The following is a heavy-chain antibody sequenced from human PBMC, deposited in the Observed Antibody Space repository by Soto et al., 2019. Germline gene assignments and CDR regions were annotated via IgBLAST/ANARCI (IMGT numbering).Heavy chain of an antibody. J-gene: IGHJ6*02. V-gene: IGHV4-39*01. D-gene: IGHD3-22*01. CDR1: GDSITSNSYF. CDR2: IYYSGST. CDR3: ARRLYYDSSGFEGGVMDV. Sequence: SETLSLTCTISGDSITSNSYFWAWIRQPPGKGLEWIGSIYYSGSTYHNPSLKSRVTISVDRSNNQFSLKLSSVTAADTAVYYCARRLYYDSSGFEGGVMDVWGQGTTVTVSS.